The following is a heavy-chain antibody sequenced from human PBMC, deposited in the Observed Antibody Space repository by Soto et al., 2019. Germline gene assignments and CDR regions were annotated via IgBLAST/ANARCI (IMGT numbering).Heavy chain of an antibody. V-gene: IGHV1-2*02. Sequence: QVQLVQSGAEVKKPGASVKVSCKASGYTFTGYYMHWVRQAPGQGLEWMGWINPNSGGTNYAQKFQGRVNMTRDTSISTAYMELSRLRSDDTAVYYCARKGYCSGGSCNKSGAFDIWGQGTMVTVSS. J-gene: IGHJ3*02. D-gene: IGHD2-15*01. CDR2: INPNSGGT. CDR1: GYTFTGYY. CDR3: ARKGYCSGGSCNKSGAFDI.